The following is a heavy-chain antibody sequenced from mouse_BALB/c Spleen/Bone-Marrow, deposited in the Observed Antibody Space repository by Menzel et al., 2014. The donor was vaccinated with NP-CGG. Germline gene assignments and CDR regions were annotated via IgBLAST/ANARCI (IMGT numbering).Heavy chain of an antibody. CDR3: SRHYYNTPSYAMYY. CDR1: GYTFTNYY. D-gene: IGHD1-2*01. CDR2: INPSNGGT. Sequence: VQLQQSGAELVKPGASVKLSCKASGYTFTNYYIYWVKQRPGQGLEWIGAINPSNGGTKFNEKFKNKATLTIDKSSSTAYIQLSSLTSEGSAVYYCSRHYYNTPSYAMYYWGQGTSVTVSS. J-gene: IGHJ4*01. V-gene: IGHV1S81*02.